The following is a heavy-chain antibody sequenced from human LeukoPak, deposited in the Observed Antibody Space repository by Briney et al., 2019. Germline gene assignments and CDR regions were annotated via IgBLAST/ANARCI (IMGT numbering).Heavy chain of an antibody. CDR3: AMSHTLEDD. V-gene: IGHV3-7*01. CDR2: IKQDGREK. D-gene: IGHD1-1*01. J-gene: IGHJ4*02. CDR1: GFTFSSYA. Sequence: GGSLRLSCAASGFTFSSYAMSWVRQAPGKGLEWVANIKQDGREKYYVDSVKGRFTISRDNAKNSLYLQMNSLRAEDTAVYYCAMSHTLEDDWGQGTLVIVSS.